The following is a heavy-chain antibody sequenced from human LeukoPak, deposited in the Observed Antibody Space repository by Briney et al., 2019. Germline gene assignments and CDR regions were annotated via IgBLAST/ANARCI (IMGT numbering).Heavy chain of an antibody. CDR1: GFTFSSYA. V-gene: IGHV3-23*01. D-gene: IGHD6-19*01. CDR3: ASKSSGWYYNY. Sequence: PGGSLRLSCAASGFTFSSYAMSWIRQAPGKGLEWVSAISGSGGSTYYADSVKGRFTISRDNSKNTLYLQMNSLRAEDTAVYYCASKSSGWYYNYWGQGTLVTVSS. CDR2: ISGSGGST. J-gene: IGHJ4*02.